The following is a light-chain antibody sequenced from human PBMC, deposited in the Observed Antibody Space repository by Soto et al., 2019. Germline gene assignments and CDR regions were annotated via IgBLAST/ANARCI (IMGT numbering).Light chain of an antibody. CDR3: QQRSNWPPIT. CDR1: QSISSY. V-gene: IGKV1-39*01. Sequence: DIQMTQSPSSLSASVGDRVTITCRASQSISSYLNWYQQRPGKAPKVLIYGASTLQSGVPSRFSGSGSGTDFTLTISSLEPEDFAVYYCQQRSNWPPITFGQGTRLEIK. J-gene: IGKJ5*01. CDR2: GAS.